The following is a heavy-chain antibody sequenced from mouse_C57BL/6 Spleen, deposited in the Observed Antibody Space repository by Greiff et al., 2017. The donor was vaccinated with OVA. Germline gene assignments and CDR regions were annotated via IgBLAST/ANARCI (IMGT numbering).Heavy chain of an antibody. CDR1: GFTFSSYA. J-gene: IGHJ2*01. V-gene: IGHV5-4*03. Sequence: EVKVEESGGGLVKPGGSLKLSCAASGFTFSSYAMSWVRQTPEKRLEWVATISDGGSYTYYPDNVKGRFTISRDNAKNNLYLQMSHLKSEDTAMYYCARGITTLYYFDYWGQGTTLTVSS. CDR2: ISDGGSYT. CDR3: ARGITTLYYFDY. D-gene: IGHD1-1*01.